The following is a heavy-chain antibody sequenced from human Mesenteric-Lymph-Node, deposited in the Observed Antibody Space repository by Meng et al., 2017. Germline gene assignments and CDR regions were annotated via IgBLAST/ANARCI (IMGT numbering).Heavy chain of an antibody. CDR1: GDSVSSNSAV. CDR3: GRGYYFDY. Sequence: QLQQSGPGLVKPSQALSLTCAISGDSVSSNSAVWNWIRQSPSRGLEWLGRTYYRSEWFSDYAESVKSRITISPDTSKNQFSLQLTSVTPEDAAVYYCGRGYYFDYWGQGTLVTVSS. V-gene: IGHV6-1*02. J-gene: IGHJ4*02. D-gene: IGHD5-12*01. CDR2: TYYRSEWFS.